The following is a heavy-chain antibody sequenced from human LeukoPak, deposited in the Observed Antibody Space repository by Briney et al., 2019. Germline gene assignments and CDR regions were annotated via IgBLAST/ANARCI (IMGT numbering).Heavy chain of an antibody. Sequence: ASVKVSCKASGYTFNGYYIHWVRQAPGQGLEWMGWINPDSGGTNSAQMFQDRVTMTRDTSISTAYMELSRLRSDDTAVYYCARELFYTSGSKSNRVDYWGQGTLVTVSS. V-gene: IGHV1-2*02. CDR3: ARELFYTSGSKSNRVDY. J-gene: IGHJ4*02. D-gene: IGHD1-26*01. CDR2: INPDSGGT. CDR1: GYTFNGYY.